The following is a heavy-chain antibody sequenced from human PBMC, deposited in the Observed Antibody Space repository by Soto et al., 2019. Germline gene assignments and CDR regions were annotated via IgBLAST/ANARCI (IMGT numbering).Heavy chain of an antibody. CDR3: ARGGYYGSGKMNYYYGMDV. Sequence: SETLSLTCTVSGGSVSSSRYYWGWIRQPPGKGLEWIGSIYYSGSTYYNPSLKSRVTISLDTSKNQFSLKLSSVTAADTAVYYCARGGYYGSGKMNYYYGMDVWGQGTTVTVSS. V-gene: IGHV4-39*01. J-gene: IGHJ6*02. CDR2: IYYSGST. D-gene: IGHD3-10*01. CDR1: GGSVSSSRYY.